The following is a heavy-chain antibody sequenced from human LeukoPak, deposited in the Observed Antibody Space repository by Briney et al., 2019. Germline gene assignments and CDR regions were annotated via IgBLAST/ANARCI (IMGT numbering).Heavy chain of an antibody. J-gene: IGHJ4*02. CDR2: IYHSGST. D-gene: IGHD3-22*01. Sequence: SETLSLTCAVYGGSFSGYYWSWIRQLPGKGLEWIGSIYHSGSTYYNPSLKSRVTISVDTSKNQFSLKLSSVTAADTAVYYCARGSGYYSENVWGQGTLVTVSS. CDR1: GGSFSGYY. CDR3: ARGSGYYSENV. V-gene: IGHV4-34*01.